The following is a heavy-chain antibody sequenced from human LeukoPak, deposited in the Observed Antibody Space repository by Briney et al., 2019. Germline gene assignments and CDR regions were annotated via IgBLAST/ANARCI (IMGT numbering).Heavy chain of an antibody. CDR2: INHSGST. CDR3: ARGHWGLGYFNY. J-gene: IGHJ4*02. D-gene: IGHD7-27*01. CDR1: GGPFSDYY. Sequence: SETLSLTCAFYGGPFSDYYWSWLRQPPGKGLEWIGEINHSGSTNYNPSLHSRVTISVDTTKNQFSLKPSSVTAADTAVYYCARGHWGLGYFNYWGQGTLVTVSS. V-gene: IGHV4-34*01.